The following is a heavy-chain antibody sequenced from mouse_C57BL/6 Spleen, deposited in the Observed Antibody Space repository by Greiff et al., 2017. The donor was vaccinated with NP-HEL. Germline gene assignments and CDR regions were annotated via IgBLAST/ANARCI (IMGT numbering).Heavy chain of an antibody. Sequence: QVQLQQPGAELVRPGSSVKLSCKASGYTFTSYWMHWVKQRPIQGLEWIGNIDPSDSETHYNQKFKDKATLTVDKSSSTAYMQLSSLTSEDSAVYYCARSPPYSNYFDYWGQGTTLTVSS. CDR2: IDPSDSET. CDR3: ARSPPYSNYFDY. CDR1: GYTFTSYW. V-gene: IGHV1-52*01. J-gene: IGHJ2*01. D-gene: IGHD2-5*01.